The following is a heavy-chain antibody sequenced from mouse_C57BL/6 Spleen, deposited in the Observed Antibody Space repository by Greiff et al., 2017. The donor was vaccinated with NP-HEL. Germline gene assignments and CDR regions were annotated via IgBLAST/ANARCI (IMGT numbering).Heavy chain of an antibody. CDR1: GYTFTDYY. J-gene: IGHJ3*01. V-gene: IGHV1-26*01. Sequence: EVQLQQSGPELVKPGASVKISCKASGYTFTDYYMNWVKQSHGKSLEWIGDINPNNGGTSYNQKFKGKATLTVDKSSSTAYIEIRSLTSEDSAVYYCASEGDLRHYYGSSTWFAYWGQGTLVTVSA. CDR2: INPNNGGT. D-gene: IGHD1-1*01. CDR3: ASEGDLRHYYGSSTWFAY.